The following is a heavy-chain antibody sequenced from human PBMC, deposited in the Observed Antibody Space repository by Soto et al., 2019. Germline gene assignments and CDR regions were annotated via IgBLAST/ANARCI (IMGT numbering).Heavy chain of an antibody. CDR1: GFTFSSYA. Sequence: GGSMRLSCAASGFTFSSYAMHWVSPAPGKGMEWVAVISYAGDNKYNADSVRGRFAVSRDNSKNTMYLQMNSLRAEDTAVYYCSRERNVMASKYVSYYYGMDVWGRGTTVTVSS. CDR3: SRERNVMASKYVSYYYGMDV. V-gene: IGHV3-30*09. D-gene: IGHD2-8*01. J-gene: IGHJ6*02. CDR2: ISYAGDNK.